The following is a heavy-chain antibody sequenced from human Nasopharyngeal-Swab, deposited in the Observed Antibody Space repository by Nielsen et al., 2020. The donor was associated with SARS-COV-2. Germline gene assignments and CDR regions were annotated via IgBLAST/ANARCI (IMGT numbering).Heavy chain of an antibody. V-gene: IGHV3-21*04. J-gene: IGHJ4*02. D-gene: IGHD5-24*01. CDR2: ISSSSSYI. CDR3: AKDIRRVRWLQLFDY. CDR1: GFTFNNYN. Sequence: GGSLRLSCAASGFTFNNYNFNWVRQAPGKGLEWVSSISSSSSYIYYADSVKGRFTISRDNAKNSLYLQMNSLRAEDTALYYYAKDIRRVRWLQLFDYWGQGTLVTVSS.